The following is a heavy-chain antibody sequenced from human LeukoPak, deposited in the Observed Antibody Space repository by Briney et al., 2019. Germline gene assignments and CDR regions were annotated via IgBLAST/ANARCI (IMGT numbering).Heavy chain of an antibody. CDR3: ARGRRAVAGYGDFDY. CDR2: IYYSGST. J-gene: IGHJ4*02. D-gene: IGHD6-19*01. CDR1: GGSISSSSYY. V-gene: IGHV4-39*07. Sequence: SETLSLTCTVSGGSISSSSYYWGWIRQPPGKGLEWIGSIYYSGSTYYNPSLKSRVTISVDTSKNQFSLKLSSVTAADTAVYYCARGRRAVAGYGDFDYWGQGTLVTVSS.